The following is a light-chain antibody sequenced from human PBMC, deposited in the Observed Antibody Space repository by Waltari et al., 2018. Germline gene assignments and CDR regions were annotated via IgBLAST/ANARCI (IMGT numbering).Light chain of an antibody. CDR2: RVS. J-gene: IGKJ2*01. Sequence: DVVMTQSPLSLPVTPGQAASISCKSSQRLVHSDGNTHLNWFQQRPGQSPRRLIYRVSIRDSGVPDRFSGSGSGTDFTLKISRVEAEDVGVYYCMQGTHWPYTFGQGTKLDIK. CDR1: QRLVHSDGNTH. CDR3: MQGTHWPYT. V-gene: IGKV2-30*02.